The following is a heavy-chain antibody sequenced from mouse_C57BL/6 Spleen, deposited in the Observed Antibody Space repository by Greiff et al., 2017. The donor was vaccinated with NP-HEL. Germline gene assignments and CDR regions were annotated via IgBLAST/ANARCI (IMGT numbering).Heavy chain of an antibody. V-gene: IGHV1-81*01. CDR1: GYTFTSYG. CDR2: IYPRSGNT. J-gene: IGHJ2*01. CDR3: ARIYYGSSYPDY. D-gene: IGHD1-1*01. Sequence: VKLQQSGAELARPGASVKLSCKASGYTFTSYGISWVKQRTGQGLEWIGEIYPRSGNTYYNEKFKGKATLTADKSSSTAYMELRSLTSEDSAVYFCARIYYGSSYPDYWGQGTTLTVSS.